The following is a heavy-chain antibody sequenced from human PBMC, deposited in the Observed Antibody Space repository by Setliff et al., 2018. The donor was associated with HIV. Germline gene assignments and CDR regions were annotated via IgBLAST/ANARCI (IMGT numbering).Heavy chain of an antibody. Sequence: SETLSLTCTVSGDSISGSTYYWGWIRQPPGKGLEWIGSIYYSGSTYYNPSLKTRVTISVDTSKFQFSLKLSSVTAADTAVYYCARDRALRFSKSPSFNYFDVWGQGALVTVSS. V-gene: IGHV4-39*02. D-gene: IGHD3-10*01. J-gene: IGHJ4*02. CDR3: ARDRALRFSKSPSFNYFDV. CDR2: IYYSGST. CDR1: GDSISGSTYY.